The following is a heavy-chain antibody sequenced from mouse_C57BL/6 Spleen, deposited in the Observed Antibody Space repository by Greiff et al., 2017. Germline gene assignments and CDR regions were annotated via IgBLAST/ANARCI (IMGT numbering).Heavy chain of an antibody. D-gene: IGHD2-4*01. V-gene: IGHV1-52*01. CDR3: ARLGLRHGAMDY. J-gene: IGHJ4*01. CDR1: GYTFTSYW. Sequence: VQLHQPGAELVRPGSSVKLSCKASGYTFTSYWMHWVKQRPIQGLEWIGNIDPSDSETHYNQKFKDKATLTVDKSSSTAYMQLSSLTSEDSAVYYCARLGLRHGAMDYWGQGTSVTVSS. CDR2: IDPSDSET.